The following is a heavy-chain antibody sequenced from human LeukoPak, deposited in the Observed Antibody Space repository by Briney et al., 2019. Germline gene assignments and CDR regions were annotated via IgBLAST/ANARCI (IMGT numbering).Heavy chain of an antibody. J-gene: IGHJ3*02. CDR2: ISGSGGST. CDR1: GFTFSSYA. D-gene: IGHD5-18*01. Sequence: GGSLRLSCAASGFTFSSYAMSWVRQAPGKGLEWVSAISGSGGSTYYADSVKGRFTISRDNSKNTLYLQMNSLRTEDTAVYYGAKEGGIQLWFYQGGSFDIWGQGTMVTVSS. V-gene: IGHV3-23*01. CDR3: AKEGGIQLWFYQGGSFDI.